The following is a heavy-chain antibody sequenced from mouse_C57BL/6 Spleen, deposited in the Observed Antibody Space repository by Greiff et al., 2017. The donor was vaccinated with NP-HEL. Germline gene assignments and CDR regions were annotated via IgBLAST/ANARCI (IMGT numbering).Heavy chain of an antibody. Sequence: VQLQQSGPELVKPGASVKISCKASGYTFTDYNMDWVKQSHGKSLEWIGDINPNNGGTNYNQKFKGKATLTVDKSSSTAYMELRSLTSEDTAVYYCARSNWGGSIVFDDWGKGTTLTVSS. V-gene: IGHV1-18*01. CDR2: INPNNGGT. CDR3: ARSNWGGSIVFDD. D-gene: IGHD1-1*01. J-gene: IGHJ2*01. CDR1: GYTFTDYN.